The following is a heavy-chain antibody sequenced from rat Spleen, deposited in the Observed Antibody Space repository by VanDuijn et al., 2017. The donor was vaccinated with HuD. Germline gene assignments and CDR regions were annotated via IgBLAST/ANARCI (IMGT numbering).Heavy chain of an antibody. CDR3: TRSNWAFDY. CDR2: IWGDGST. CDR1: GFSLSSNT. D-gene: IGHD5-1*01. V-gene: IGHV2-1*01. Sequence: QVQLKESGPGLVQPSQTLSLPCTVSGFSLSSNTVHWLRQPPGKGLEWMGGIWGDGSTDYNSGLKSRLSISRDTSKSQVFLKLNSLQTDDTAIYFCTRSNWAFDYWGQGVMVTVSS. J-gene: IGHJ2*01.